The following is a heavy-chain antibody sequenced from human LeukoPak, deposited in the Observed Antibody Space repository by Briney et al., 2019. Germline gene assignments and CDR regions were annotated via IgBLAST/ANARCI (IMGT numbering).Heavy chain of an antibody. D-gene: IGHD1-26*01. J-gene: IGHJ6*02. CDR2: ITGSGVST. V-gene: IGHV3-23*01. CDR3: ARGGFGMDV. Sequence: HPGGSLRLSCPASGFTFSSHAMSWVRQAPGKGLEWVSSITGSGVSTNNADSVKGRFTISRDNAKNSLYLQMNSLRAEDTAVYYCARGGFGMDVWGQGTTVSVSS. CDR1: GFTFSSHA.